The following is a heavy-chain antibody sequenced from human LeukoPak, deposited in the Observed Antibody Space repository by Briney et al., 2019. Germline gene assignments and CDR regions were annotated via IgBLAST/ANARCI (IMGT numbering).Heavy chain of an antibody. CDR1: GYTFTSYD. J-gene: IGHJ4*02. Sequence: ASVKVSCKASGYTFTSYDINWVRQATGQGLEWMGWMNPNSGNTGYAQKFQGRVTITRNTSISTAYMELSSLRSEETAVYYCARGWGRRAVAPSYWGQGTLVTVSS. V-gene: IGHV1-8*03. CDR3: ARGWGRRAVAPSY. D-gene: IGHD6-19*01. CDR2: MNPNSGNT.